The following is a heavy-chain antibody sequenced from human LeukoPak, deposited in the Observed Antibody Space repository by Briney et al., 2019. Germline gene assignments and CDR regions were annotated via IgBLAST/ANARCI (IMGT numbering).Heavy chain of an antibody. V-gene: IGHV3-30*02. CDR1: GFTFSSNG. Sequence: GGSLRLSCVASGFTFSSNGMHWVRQAPGKGLEWVTFIQYGGSKKYYADSVKGRFTISRDNSKNTLYLEMNSLRADDTAIYYCARAGQLRYMDVWGKGTAVTVSS. J-gene: IGHJ6*03. CDR2: IQYGGSKK. CDR3: ARAGQLRYMDV.